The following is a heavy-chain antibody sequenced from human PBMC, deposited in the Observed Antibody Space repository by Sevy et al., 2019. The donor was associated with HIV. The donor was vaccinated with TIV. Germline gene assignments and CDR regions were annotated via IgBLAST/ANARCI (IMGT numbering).Heavy chain of an antibody. CDR1: GFTFSRYW. CDR2: ISWNSGSI. V-gene: IGHV3-9*03. D-gene: IGHD2-2*02. J-gene: IGHJ3*02. Sequence: GGSLRLSCAASGFTFSRYWMHWVRQAPGKGLEWVSGISWNSGSIGYADSVKGRFSISRDNAKSSPYLQMNSLRAEDMAFYYCAKDILRYCSSASCYTGAFDIWGQGTMVTVSS. CDR3: AKDILRYCSSASCYTGAFDI.